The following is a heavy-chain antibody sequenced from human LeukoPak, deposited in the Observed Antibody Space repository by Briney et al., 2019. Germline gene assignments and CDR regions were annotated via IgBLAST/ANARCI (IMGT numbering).Heavy chain of an antibody. J-gene: IGHJ4*02. CDR1: GFTFSNAW. V-gene: IGHV3-15*01. CDR3: TTVGYDFWSGYYLFDH. Sequence: GGSLRLSCAASGFTFSNAWMSWVRQVPGKGLEWVGRIKDTTEGGTTDYAAPVKGRFTISRDDSKNTLYLQMNSLENEDTAVYYCTTVGYDFWSGYYLFDHWGQGTLVTVSS. D-gene: IGHD3-3*01. CDR2: IKDTTEGGTT.